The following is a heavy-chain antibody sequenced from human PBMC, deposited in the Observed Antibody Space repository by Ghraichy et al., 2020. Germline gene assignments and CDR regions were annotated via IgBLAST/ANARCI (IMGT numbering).Heavy chain of an antibody. D-gene: IGHD6-19*01. J-gene: IGHJ4*02. CDR3: AKVVAVAGTLAAFDY. CDR1: GFTFSSYA. CDR2: ISGSGGST. V-gene: IGHV3-23*01. Sequence: GGSLRLSCAASGFTFSSYAMSWVRQAPGKGLEWVSAISGSGGSTYYADSVKGRFTISRDNSKNTLYLQMNSLRAEDTAVYYCAKVVAVAGTLAAFDYWGQGTLVTVSS.